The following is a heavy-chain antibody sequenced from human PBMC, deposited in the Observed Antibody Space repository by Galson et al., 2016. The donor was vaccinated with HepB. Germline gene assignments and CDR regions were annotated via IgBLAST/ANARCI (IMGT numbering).Heavy chain of an antibody. CDR1: GFIFYHYA. Sequence: SLRLSCAASGFIFYHYAMHWVRQAPGKGLEYVSGISTNGGTTYYADSVKGRFTISRDNSKNTLYLQMSSLRPEDTAVYYCVNLGGKQLWVRWDPFDYWGQGTLVTVSS. CDR2: ISTNGGTT. D-gene: IGHD1-1*01. J-gene: IGHJ4*02. V-gene: IGHV3-64D*06. CDR3: VNLGGKQLWVRWDPFDY.